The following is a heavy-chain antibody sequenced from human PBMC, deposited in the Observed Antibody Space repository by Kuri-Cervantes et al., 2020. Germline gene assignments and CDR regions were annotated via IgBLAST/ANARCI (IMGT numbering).Heavy chain of an antibody. CDR3: ARVVGSWYENYYFDY. J-gene: IGHJ4*02. D-gene: IGHD6-13*01. CDR1: GFSLNTSGVG. CDR2: IYWDDDK. V-gene: IGHV2-5*02. Sequence: SGPTLVKPTQTLTLTCTFSGFSLNTSGVGVGWIRQPPGKALEWLAPIYWDDDKRYSPSLKSRLTISKDTSKSQVVLTMTNMDPVDTATYYCARVVGSWYENYYFDYWGQGTLVTVSS.